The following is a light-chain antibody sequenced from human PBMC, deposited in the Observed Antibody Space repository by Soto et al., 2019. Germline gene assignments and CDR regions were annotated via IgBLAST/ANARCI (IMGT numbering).Light chain of an antibody. CDR1: SSDVGAYNY. V-gene: IGLV2-14*01. CDR2: DVT. CDR3: VSYTSSISYV. J-gene: IGLJ1*01. Sequence: SVLTQPASVSGSPGQSITISCTGTSSDVGAYNYASWYQQHPGKVPKLMIYDVTNRPSGVSNRFSGSKSGNTASLTISGLQAEDEADYYCVSYTSSISYVFGTGTKVTVL.